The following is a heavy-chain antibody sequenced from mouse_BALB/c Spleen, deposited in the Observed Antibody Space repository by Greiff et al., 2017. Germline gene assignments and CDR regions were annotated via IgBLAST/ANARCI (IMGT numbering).Heavy chain of an antibody. CDR3: ARYYGSSLYWYFDV. Sequence: VQLKESGPGLVKPSQSLSLTCTVTGYSITSYYAWNWIRQFPGNKLEWMGYISYSGSTSYNPSLKSRISITRDTSKNQFFLQLNSVTTEDTATYYCARYYGSSLYWYFDVWGAGTTVTVSS. D-gene: IGHD1-1*01. J-gene: IGHJ1*01. CDR1: GYSITSYYA. CDR2: ISYSGST. V-gene: IGHV3-2*02.